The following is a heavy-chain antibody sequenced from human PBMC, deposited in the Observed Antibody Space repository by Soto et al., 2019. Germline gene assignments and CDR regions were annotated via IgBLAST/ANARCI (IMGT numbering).Heavy chain of an antibody. CDR2: IFYLGSS. CDR3: ARHSLALRKNNWFDP. V-gene: IGHV4-39*01. J-gene: IGHJ5*02. Sequence: SETLSLTCTVSGDSIISSDFYWGWVRQPPGKGLEWIGSIFYLGSSYYNPSLKSRVTMSVDTSKNQFSLRLRSVTAADTASYFCARHSLALRKNNWFDPWGQGIMVTVSS. D-gene: IGHD3-3*02. CDR1: GDSIISSDFY.